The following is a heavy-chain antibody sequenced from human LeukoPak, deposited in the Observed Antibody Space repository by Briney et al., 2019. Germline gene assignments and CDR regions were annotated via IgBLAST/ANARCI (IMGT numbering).Heavy chain of an antibody. Sequence: PSETLSLTCTASGGSTSSYYWSWIRQPPGKGLQWIGYIYYSGSTNYNPSLKSRVTISVDTSKNQFSLKLSSVTAADTAVYYCARSLYYYGSGGPFDYWGQGTLVTVSS. J-gene: IGHJ4*02. CDR1: GGSTSSYY. D-gene: IGHD3-10*01. CDR2: IYYSGST. CDR3: ARSLYYYGSGGPFDY. V-gene: IGHV4-59*01.